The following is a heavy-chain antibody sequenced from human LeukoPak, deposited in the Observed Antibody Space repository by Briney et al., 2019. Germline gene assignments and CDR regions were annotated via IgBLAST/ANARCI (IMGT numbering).Heavy chain of an antibody. D-gene: IGHD3-10*01. CDR2: TYYRPKFNT. Sequence: PQTLSLTCAISGDSLSNNNVAWNWIRQSPSRGLEWLGRTYYRPKFNTDYAVSVKSRIAINSDTSKNQFSPQLNSVTPEDTGVYYCARGSHSSFDYWGQGTLVTVSS. CDR3: ARGSHSSFDY. CDR1: GDSLSNNNVA. V-gene: IGHV6-1*01. J-gene: IGHJ4*02.